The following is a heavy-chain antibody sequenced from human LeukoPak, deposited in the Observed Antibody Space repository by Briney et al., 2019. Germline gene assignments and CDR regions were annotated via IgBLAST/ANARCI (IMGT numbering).Heavy chain of an antibody. CDR1: GGSISLSYYY. J-gene: IGHJ4*02. CDR3: ARGTLYSGWSYYFDY. CDR2: VYYSGTT. Sequence: PSETLSLTCSVSGGSISLSYYYWGWIRQPPGKALEWIGSVYYSGTTSYDPSLKSRVTISVDMSKNHFSLRLSSVTAADTAMYYCARGTLYSGWSYYFDYWGQGSQVTVSS. V-gene: IGHV4-39*07. D-gene: IGHD6-19*01.